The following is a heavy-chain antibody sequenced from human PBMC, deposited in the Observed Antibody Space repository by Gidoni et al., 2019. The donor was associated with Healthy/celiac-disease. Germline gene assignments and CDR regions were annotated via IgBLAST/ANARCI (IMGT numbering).Heavy chain of an antibody. CDR1: GASISSSSYY. V-gene: IGHV4-39*01. D-gene: IGHD3-10*01. J-gene: IGHJ5*02. CDR2: IYYSGST. Sequence: QLQLQESGPGLLKPSETLSLTCTVSGASISSSSYYWGWIRQPPGKGLEWIGSIYYSGSTYYNPSLKSRVTISVDTSKNQFSLKLSSVTAADTAVYYCASVWYYYGSGTPHWFDPWGQGTLVTVSS. CDR3: ASVWYYYGSGTPHWFDP.